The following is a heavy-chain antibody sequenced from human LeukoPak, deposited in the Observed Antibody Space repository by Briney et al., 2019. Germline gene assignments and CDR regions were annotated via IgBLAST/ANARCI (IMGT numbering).Heavy chain of an antibody. J-gene: IGHJ6*02. D-gene: IGHD6-25*01. CDR2: IYSGDSDT. Sequence: GESLKISCKGSGYSFTSYWIGWVRQMPGKGLEWMGIIYSGDSDTGYSPSFQGQVTISADKSLRTAYLQWSSLKASDTAMYYCARHVIAAGYGMDVWGQGSTVTVSS. CDR1: GYSFTSYW. CDR3: ARHVIAAGYGMDV. V-gene: IGHV5-51*01.